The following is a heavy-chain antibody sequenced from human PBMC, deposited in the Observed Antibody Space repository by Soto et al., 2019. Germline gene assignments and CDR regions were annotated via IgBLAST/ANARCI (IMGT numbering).Heavy chain of an antibody. D-gene: IGHD3-3*01. J-gene: IGHJ4*02. V-gene: IGHV3-21*01. CDR1: GFTFSSYS. CDR3: TGGLRFGVVINDFDY. CDR2: ISSSSSYI. Sequence: GGSLRLSCAASGFTFSSYSMNWVRQAPGKGLEWVSSISSSSSYIYYADSVKGRFTISRDNAKNSLYLQMNSLRAEDTAVYYCTGGLRFGVVINDFDYWGQGTLVTVSS.